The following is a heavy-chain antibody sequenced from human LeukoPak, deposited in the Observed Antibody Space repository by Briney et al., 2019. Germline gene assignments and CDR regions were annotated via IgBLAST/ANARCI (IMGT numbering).Heavy chain of an antibody. CDR3: ASGYCSSTSCYDFDY. V-gene: IGHV3-21*01. D-gene: IGHD2-2*03. CDR1: GFTFSSYS. CDR2: ISSSSSYK. Sequence: GGSLRLSCAASGFTFSSYSMNWVRQAPGKGLEWVSSISSSSSYKYYADSVKGRFTISRDNAKNSLYLQMNSLRAEDTAVYYCASGYCSSTSCYDFDYWGQGTLVTVSS. J-gene: IGHJ4*02.